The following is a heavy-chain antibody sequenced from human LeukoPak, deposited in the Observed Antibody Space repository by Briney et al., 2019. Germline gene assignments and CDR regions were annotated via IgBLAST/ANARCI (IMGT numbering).Heavy chain of an antibody. CDR3: ARAGTTRGFQY. CDR1: GFTFSNYL. D-gene: IGHD2-2*01. Sequence: PGGSLSLSCAAFGFTFSNYLMSWVRQAPGKGLECVANIKEDGSEKYYVDSVKGRFTISRDNANNSLSLQMNSLRAEDTAVYYCARAGTTRGFQYWGQGTLVTVSS. V-gene: IGHV3-7*03. CDR2: IKEDGSEK. J-gene: IGHJ4*02.